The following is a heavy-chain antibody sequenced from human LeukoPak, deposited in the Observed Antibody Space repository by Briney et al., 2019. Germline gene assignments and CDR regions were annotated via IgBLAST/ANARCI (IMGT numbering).Heavy chain of an antibody. CDR3: ARVGGGYSYGWFDY. Sequence: SETLSLTCTVSGGSISSGSYYWSWIRQPAGKGLERIGRIYTSGSTNYNPSLKSRVTISVDTSKNQFSLKLSSVTAADTAVYYCARVGGGYSYGWFDYWGQGTLVTVSS. J-gene: IGHJ4*02. CDR2: IYTSGST. D-gene: IGHD5-18*01. V-gene: IGHV4-61*02. CDR1: GGSISSGSYY.